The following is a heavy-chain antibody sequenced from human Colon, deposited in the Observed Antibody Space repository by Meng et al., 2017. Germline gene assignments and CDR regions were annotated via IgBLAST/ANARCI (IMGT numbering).Heavy chain of an antibody. CDR2: INIGNGNT. D-gene: IGHD2-21*01. V-gene: IGHV1-3*04. CDR1: GYTFTSHA. Sequence: QGQFGQSWAEVKEPGASVKVSCKASGYTFTSHALYWLRQAPGQRPEWMGWINIGNGNTKYSQNFQGRVTFTRDTSASTAYMELNSLRSEDTAVYYCARDKGDWVLGDYWGQGTLVTVSS. J-gene: IGHJ4*02. CDR3: ARDKGDWVLGDY.